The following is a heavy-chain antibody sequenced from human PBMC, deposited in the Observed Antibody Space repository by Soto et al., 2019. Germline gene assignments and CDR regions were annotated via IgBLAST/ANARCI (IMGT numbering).Heavy chain of an antibody. V-gene: IGHV4-59*01. Sequence: SETLSLTCTVSGGSISSYYWSWIRQPPGKGLEWIGYIYYSGSTNYNPSLKSRGTISVDTSKNQFSLKLSSVTAADTAVYYCARDSGELFRRGNHWFDPWGQGTLVTVSS. J-gene: IGHJ5*02. CDR3: ARDSGELFRRGNHWFDP. CDR1: GGSISSYY. D-gene: IGHD3-10*01. CDR2: IYYSGST.